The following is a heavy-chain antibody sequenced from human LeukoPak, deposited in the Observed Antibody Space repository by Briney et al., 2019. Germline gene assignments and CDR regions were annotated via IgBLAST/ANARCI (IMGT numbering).Heavy chain of an antibody. V-gene: IGHV4-39*01. CDR2: IYYSGST. CDR1: GGSISSSSYY. D-gene: IGHD5-18*01. CDR3: VRHADLYSYARFDP. J-gene: IGHJ5*02. Sequence: SETLSLTCSVSGGSISSSSYYWGWIRQPPGKGWEWIGSIYYSGSTYYNSSLKSRVTISVDTSKTQCSLKLSSVAAADTAVYYCVRHADLYSYARFDPWGQGTLVTVSS.